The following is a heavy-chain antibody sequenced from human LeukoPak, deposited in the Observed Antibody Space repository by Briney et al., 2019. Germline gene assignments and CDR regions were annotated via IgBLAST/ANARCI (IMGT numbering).Heavy chain of an antibody. V-gene: IGHV4-34*01. CDR3: ARGPSIAVAGTLNSTLDY. D-gene: IGHD6-19*01. Sequence: PSETLSLTCAVYGGSFSGYYWSWIRQPPGKGLEWIGEINHSGSTNYNPSLKSRVTISVDTSKNQFSLKLSSVTAADTAVYYCARGPSIAVAGTLNSTLDYWGQGTLVTVSS. CDR2: INHSGST. CDR1: GGSFSGYY. J-gene: IGHJ4*02.